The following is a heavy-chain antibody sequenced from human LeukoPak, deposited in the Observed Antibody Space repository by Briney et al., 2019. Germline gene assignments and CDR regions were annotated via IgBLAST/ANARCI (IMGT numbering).Heavy chain of an antibody. CDR3: ARHQIGVRVGPPEL. V-gene: IGHV5-51*01. Sequence: GESLKISCKGSGYSFTNYWIGWVRQMPGKGLEWMGIIYPGDSDSTYSPSFQGQVIISADKSISTAYLQWSNLKASDTAMYYCARHQIGVRVGPPELWGQGTLVTVSS. D-gene: IGHD1-26*01. CDR2: IYPGDSDS. J-gene: IGHJ4*02. CDR1: GYSFTNYW.